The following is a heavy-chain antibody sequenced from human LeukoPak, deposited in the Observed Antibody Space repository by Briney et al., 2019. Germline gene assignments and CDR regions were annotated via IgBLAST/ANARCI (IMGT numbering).Heavy chain of an antibody. CDR3: ATSITMFDY. V-gene: IGHV3-7*02. CDR2: IKEDGTVK. Sequence: GGSLRLSCAASGFTFSRYWMSWVRQAPGKGLEWVANIKEDGTVKYYVESVKGRFTISRDNAKNSLYLQMNSLRAENTAVYYCATSITMFDYWGQGTLVTVSS. CDR1: GFTFSRYW. J-gene: IGHJ4*02. D-gene: IGHD3-10*01.